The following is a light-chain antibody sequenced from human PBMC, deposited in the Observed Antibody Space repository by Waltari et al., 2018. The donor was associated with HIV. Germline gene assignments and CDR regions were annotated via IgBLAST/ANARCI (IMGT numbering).Light chain of an antibody. CDR3: QQSHVTPRT. Sequence: DIQMTRSPSSLSASVGDRVTITCRASQSISTYLNWYQQKPGKAPKVLIYDASSLQSGVPSRFSGSGSGTDFTLIISSLQPEDFATYYCQQSHVTPRTFGQGTKVEIK. CDR1: QSISTY. V-gene: IGKV1-39*01. CDR2: DAS. J-gene: IGKJ1*01.